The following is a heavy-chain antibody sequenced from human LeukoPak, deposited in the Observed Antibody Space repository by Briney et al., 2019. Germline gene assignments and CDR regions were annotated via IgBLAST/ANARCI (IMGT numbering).Heavy chain of an antibody. D-gene: IGHD1-26*01. CDR2: IYYSGST. Sequence: SETLALTCTVSGGSISSSSYYWGWIRQPPGKGLEWIGSIYYSGSTYYNPSLKSRVTISVDTSKNQFSLKLSSVTAADTAVYYCARASTTNIAGIFDYWGQGTLVTVSS. J-gene: IGHJ4*02. CDR3: ARASTTNIAGIFDY. V-gene: IGHV4-39*07. CDR1: GGSISSSSYY.